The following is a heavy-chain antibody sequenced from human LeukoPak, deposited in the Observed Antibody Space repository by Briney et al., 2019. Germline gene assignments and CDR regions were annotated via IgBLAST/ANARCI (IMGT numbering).Heavy chain of an antibody. CDR1: GFTFSSYS. J-gene: IGHJ4*02. CDR3: ARDGGKGGNSDY. V-gene: IGHV3-48*02. Sequence: GGSLRLSCAASGFTFSSYSMNWVRQAPGKGLQWVSYISSSTGIIYYADSVKGRFTISRDNAKNSLYLQMNSLRDEDTAVYYCARDGGKGGNSDYWGQGTLVTVSS. D-gene: IGHD2-15*01. CDR2: ISSSTGII.